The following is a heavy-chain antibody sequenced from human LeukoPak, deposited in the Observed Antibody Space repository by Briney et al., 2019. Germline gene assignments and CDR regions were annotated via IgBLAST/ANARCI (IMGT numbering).Heavy chain of an antibody. CDR1: GFNFNNYD. CDR3: AREAPICRNADCRTGFDY. V-gene: IGHV3-30*02. J-gene: IGHJ4*02. CDR2: IKFHGHET. Sequence: PGGSLTLSCVAPGFNFNNYDLHWVRQAPGKGLEWVAFIKFHGHETFYADSVEGRFTFSRDNSRNTVYLQMNSLRSEDTAVYYCAREAPICRNADCRTGFDYWGQGTLVAVSS. D-gene: IGHD1-1*01.